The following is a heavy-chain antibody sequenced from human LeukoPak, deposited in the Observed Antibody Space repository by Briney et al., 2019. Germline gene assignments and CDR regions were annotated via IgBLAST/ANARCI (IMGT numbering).Heavy chain of an antibody. CDR1: GFTFSNYG. CDR2: ISGSGGST. Sequence: GGSLRLSCAASGFTFSNYGMSWVRQAPGKGLEWVSAISGSGGSTYYADSVKGRFTISRDNSKNTLYLQMNSLRAEDTAVYYCAKDGGTMIVVVISDWGQGTLVTVSS. J-gene: IGHJ4*02. V-gene: IGHV3-23*01. D-gene: IGHD3-22*01. CDR3: AKDGGTMIVVVISD.